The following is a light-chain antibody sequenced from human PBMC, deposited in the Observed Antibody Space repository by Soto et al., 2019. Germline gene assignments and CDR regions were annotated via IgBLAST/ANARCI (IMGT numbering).Light chain of an antibody. CDR1: QSVSSN. V-gene: IGKV3-15*01. CDR2: GAS. CDR3: QQYNNWLT. J-gene: IGKJ4*01. Sequence: EVVMTQSPGSLSVSPGEGATLSCRASQSVSSNLAWYQQKPGQAPRLLFCGASTRATGIPARFSGSGSGTGFTLTISSLQSEDFAVYYCQQYNNWLTFGGGTKVDIK.